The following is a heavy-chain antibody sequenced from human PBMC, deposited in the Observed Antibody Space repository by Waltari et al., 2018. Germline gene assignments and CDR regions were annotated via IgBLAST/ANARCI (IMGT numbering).Heavy chain of an antibody. J-gene: IGHJ4*02. V-gene: IGHV4-61*02. CDR1: GASSSSSNY. CDR2: IYTSGST. Sequence: QVQLQESGPGLVKPSQPLSLPCAVSGASSSSSNYWTWIRQPAGKGLVWIGLIYTSGSTNYNPSLKSRVTISVDASKNQFSLKLSSVTAADTAVYYCARELGNWGQGTLVTVSA. CDR3: ARELGN.